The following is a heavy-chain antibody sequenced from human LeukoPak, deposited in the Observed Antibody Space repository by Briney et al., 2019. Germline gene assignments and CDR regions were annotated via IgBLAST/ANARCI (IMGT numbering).Heavy chain of an antibody. CDR2: IIPILGIA. CDR3: ARDGNDYYDSSGYLDY. V-gene: IGHV1-69*04. J-gene: IGHJ4*02. Sequence: ASVKVSCKASGGTFSSYAISWVRQAPGQGLEWMGRIIPILGIANYAQKFQGRVTITADKSTSTAYMELGSLRSEDTAVYYCARDGNDYYDSSGYLDYWGQGTLVTVSS. D-gene: IGHD3-22*01. CDR1: GGTFSSYA.